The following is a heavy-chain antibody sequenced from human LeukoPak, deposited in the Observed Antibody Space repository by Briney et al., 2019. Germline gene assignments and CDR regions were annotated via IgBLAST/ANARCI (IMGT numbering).Heavy chain of an antibody. CDR1: GGSFSGYY. Sequence: SETLSLTCAVYGGSFSGYYWSWIRQPPGKGLEWIGEINHSGSTNYNPSLKSRVTISVDTSKNQFSLKLSSVTAADTAVYYCAREGTGAYFDYWGQGTLVIVSS. D-gene: IGHD2-8*02. V-gene: IGHV4-34*01. CDR3: AREGTGAYFDY. CDR2: INHSGST. J-gene: IGHJ4*02.